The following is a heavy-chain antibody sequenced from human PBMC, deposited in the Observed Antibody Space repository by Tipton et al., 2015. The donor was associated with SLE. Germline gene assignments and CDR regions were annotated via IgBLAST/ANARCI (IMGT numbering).Heavy chain of an antibody. J-gene: IGHJ6*02. CDR3: ARVTVIPAAIGMDV. CDR2: INHRGST. Sequence: TLSLTCAVYGGSTSSSSTYYWAWIRQPPGKGVEWIGEINHRGSTNYNPSLKSRVTISVDTSKNQFSLKLRSVTAADTAVYYCARVTVIPAAIGMDVWGRGTTVTVSS. D-gene: IGHD6-25*01. CDR1: GGSTSSSSTYY. V-gene: IGHV4-39*07.